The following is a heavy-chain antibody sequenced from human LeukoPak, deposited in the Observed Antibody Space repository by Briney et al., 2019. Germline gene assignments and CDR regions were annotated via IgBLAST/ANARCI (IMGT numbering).Heavy chain of an antibody. D-gene: IGHD3-10*01. Sequence: GGSLRLSCAASGFTFSSYSMNWVRQAPGKGLEWVSYISSSSSTIYYADSVKGRFTISRDNAKNSLYLQMNSLRAEDTAVYYCAREVPRRGSYYPPGDYFDYWGQGTLVTVSS. V-gene: IGHV3-48*01. CDR2: ISSSSSTI. CDR1: GFTFSSYS. J-gene: IGHJ4*02. CDR3: AREVPRRGSYYPPGDYFDY.